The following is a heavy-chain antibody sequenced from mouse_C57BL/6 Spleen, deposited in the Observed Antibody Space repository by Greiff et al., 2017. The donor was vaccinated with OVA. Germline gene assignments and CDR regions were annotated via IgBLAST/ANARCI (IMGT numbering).Heavy chain of an antibody. V-gene: IGHV5-17*01. CDR2: ISSGSSNI. CDR3: ARDAMDY. Sequence: EVQLQESGGGLVKPGGSLKLSCAASGFTFSDYGMHWVRQAPEKGLEWVAYISSGSSNIYYADTVKGRFTISRDNAKNTLFLQMTSLRSEDTAMYYCARDAMDYWGQGTSVTVSS. CDR1: GFTFSDYG. J-gene: IGHJ4*01.